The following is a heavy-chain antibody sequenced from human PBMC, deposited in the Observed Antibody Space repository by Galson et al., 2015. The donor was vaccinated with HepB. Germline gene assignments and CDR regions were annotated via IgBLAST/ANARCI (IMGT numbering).Heavy chain of an antibody. Sequence: SLRLSCAASGFTFSSYAMHWVRQAPGKGLEWVAVISYDGSNKYYADSVKGRFTISRDNSKNTLYLQMNSLRAEDTAVYYCARAGPLRYFDPGRYYYYYGMDVWGRGTTVTVSS. CDR3: ARAGPLRYFDPGRYYYYYGMDV. J-gene: IGHJ6*02. CDR2: ISYDGSNK. CDR1: GFTFSSYA. D-gene: IGHD3-9*01. V-gene: IGHV3-30-3*01.